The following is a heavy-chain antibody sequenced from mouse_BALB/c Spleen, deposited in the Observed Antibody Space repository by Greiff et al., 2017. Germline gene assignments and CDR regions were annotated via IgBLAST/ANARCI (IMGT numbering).Heavy chain of an antibody. Sequence: VQLQESGPELVRPGVSVKISCKGSSYTFTDYAMHWVKQSHAKSLEWIGVISTYYGNTNYNQKFKGKATMTVDKSSSTAYMELARLTSEGSAVYYCARGYDSIYYAMDYWGQGTSVTVSS. CDR3: ARGYDSIYYAMDY. J-gene: IGHJ4*01. CDR1: SYTFTDYA. D-gene: IGHD2-14*01. CDR2: ISTYYGNT. V-gene: IGHV1-67*01.